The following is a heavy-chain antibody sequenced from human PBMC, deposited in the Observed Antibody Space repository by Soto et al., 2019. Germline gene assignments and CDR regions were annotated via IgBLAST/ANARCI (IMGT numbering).Heavy chain of an antibody. CDR3: ARGDPAAVPAEY. CDR2: VVSAGNKQ. V-gene: IGHV3-33*01. CDR1: GYAFRSYG. J-gene: IGHJ4*02. D-gene: IGHD2-2*01. Sequence: QVQLLDFGGGVVQPGKSLRLSCAASGYAFRSYGMHWVRQAPGKGPEWVAAVVSAGNKQHYSDAVKGRFTISKDNSKKMLFLQMSDLRVEDTAIYYCARGDPAAVPAEYWGQGTKVTV.